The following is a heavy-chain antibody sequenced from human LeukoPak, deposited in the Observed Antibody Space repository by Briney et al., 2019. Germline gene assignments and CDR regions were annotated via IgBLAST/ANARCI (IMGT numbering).Heavy chain of an antibody. J-gene: IGHJ5*02. CDR3: AVISSVVRALTGES. CDR2: INAGNGNT. Sequence: ASVKVSCKASGYNFTNYAIHWVRQAPGQRLEWIGWINAGNGNTKYSQKVQGRVTITMDTSASTAYMELSSLRSEDTAVYYCAVISSVVRALTGESWGQGTQVTVSS. D-gene: IGHD3-10*01. CDR1: GYNFTNYA. V-gene: IGHV1-3*01.